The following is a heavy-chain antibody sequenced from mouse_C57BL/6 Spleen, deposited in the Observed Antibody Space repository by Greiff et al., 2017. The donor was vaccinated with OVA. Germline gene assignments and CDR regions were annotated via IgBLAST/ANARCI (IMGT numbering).Heavy chain of an antibody. Sequence: EVQLVESGGGLVKPGGSLKLSCAASGFTFSDYGMHWVRQAPEKGLEWVAYISSGSSTIYYADTVKGRFTISRDNAKNTLFLQMTSLRSEDTAMYYCARDSSGRFAYWGQGTLVTVSA. J-gene: IGHJ3*01. CDR2: ISSGSSTI. CDR1: GFTFSDYG. V-gene: IGHV5-17*01. CDR3: ARDSSGRFAY. D-gene: IGHD3-2*02.